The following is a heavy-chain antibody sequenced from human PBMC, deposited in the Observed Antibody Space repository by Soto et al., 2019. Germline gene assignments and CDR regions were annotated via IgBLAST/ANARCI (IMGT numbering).Heavy chain of an antibody. CDR1: GYTFTSYG. D-gene: IGHD1-1*01. V-gene: IGHV1-18*01. Sequence: ASVKVSCKASGYTFTSYGISWVRQAPGQGLEWMGWISAYNGNTNYAQKLQGRVTMTTDTSTSTAYMEQRSLRSDDTAVYYCARIVQLEQQNSGMDVWGQGTTVTVS. J-gene: IGHJ6*02. CDR2: ISAYNGNT. CDR3: ARIVQLEQQNSGMDV.